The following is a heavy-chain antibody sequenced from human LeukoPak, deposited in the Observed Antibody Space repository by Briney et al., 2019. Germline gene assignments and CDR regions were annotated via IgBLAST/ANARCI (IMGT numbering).Heavy chain of an antibody. J-gene: IGHJ4*02. V-gene: IGHV1-46*03. CDR2: INPSGGIT. Sequence: ASVKVSCKASGYTFTSYYMHWVRQAPGQGLEWMGIINPSGGITSYAQKFQGRVTMTRDTSTSTVYMELSSLRSEDTAVYYCARHQNLYKYFDYWGQGTLVTVSS. D-gene: IGHD1-14*01. CDR1: GYTFTSYY. CDR3: ARHQNLYKYFDY.